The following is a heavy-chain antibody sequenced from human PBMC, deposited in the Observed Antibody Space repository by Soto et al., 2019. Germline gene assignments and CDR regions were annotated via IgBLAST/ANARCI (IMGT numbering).Heavy chain of an antibody. J-gene: IGHJ4*02. CDR2: INAGNGNT. CDR1: GYTFTSYA. V-gene: IGHV1-3*01. CDR3: ARGITLPIPLDY. D-gene: IGHD1-20*01. Sequence: ALVKVSCKASGYTFTSYAMHWVRQAPGQRLEWMGWINAGNGNTKYSQKFQGRVTITRDTSASTAYMELSSLRSEDTAVYYCARGITLPIPLDYWGQGTLVTVSS.